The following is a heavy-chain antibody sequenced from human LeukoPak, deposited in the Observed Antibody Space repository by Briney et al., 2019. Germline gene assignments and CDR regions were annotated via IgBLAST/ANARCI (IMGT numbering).Heavy chain of an antibody. CDR3: ARTLALYGSGSFFDF. CDR1: GFTFSDYA. CDR2: ISYDGSIK. V-gene: IGHV3-30-3*01. D-gene: IGHD3-10*01. Sequence: PGGSLRLSCAASGFTFSDYAMHWIRQAPGKGLEWVAVISYDGSIKYYADSLKGRFTISRDNSKNTLYLQTNSLRAEDTAVYYCARTLALYGSGSFFDFWGQGTLVTVSS. J-gene: IGHJ4*02.